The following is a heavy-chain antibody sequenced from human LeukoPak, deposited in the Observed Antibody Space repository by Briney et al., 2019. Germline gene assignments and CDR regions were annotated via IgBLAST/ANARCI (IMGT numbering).Heavy chain of an antibody. D-gene: IGHD3-9*01. CDR3: ARYYDISRRSDP. Sequence: GGSLRLSCAASGFSFSAYSMSWVRQGPGKGLEWVANIKQDGSEKYYVDSVKGRFTISRDNAKNSLYLQMNSLRAEDTAVYYCARYYDISRRSDPWGQGTLVTVSS. J-gene: IGHJ5*02. CDR2: IKQDGSEK. V-gene: IGHV3-7*01. CDR1: GFSFSAYS.